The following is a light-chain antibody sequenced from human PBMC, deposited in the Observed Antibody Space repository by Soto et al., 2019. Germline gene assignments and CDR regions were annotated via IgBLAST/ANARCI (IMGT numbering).Light chain of an antibody. CDR1: TGAVTSGHH. Sequence: QAVVTQESSLTVSPGGTVTLTCASSTGAVTSGHHPHWLQQKPGQAPWKVIYSTDNKQDWTPARFSGSLLGGKAALTVSGVQPEDEAEYYCLLYYVGAQPHWVFGGGTKVTVL. V-gene: IGLV7-43*01. CDR2: STD. CDR3: LLYYVGAQPHWV. J-gene: IGLJ3*02.